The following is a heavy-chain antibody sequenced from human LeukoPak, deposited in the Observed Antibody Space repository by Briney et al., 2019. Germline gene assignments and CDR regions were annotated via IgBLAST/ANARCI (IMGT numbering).Heavy chain of an antibody. V-gene: IGHV4-59*08. CDR1: GGSINSYY. J-gene: IGHJ4*02. Sequence: SETLSLTCIVSGGSINSYYWSWIRQPPGKGLERIGYIYYSGNTNNNPSLKSRATISVDTSKNQFSLKLSSVTAADTAVYYCARGYPTNQFDSWGQGTLVTVSS. CDR3: ARGYPTNQFDS. D-gene: IGHD6-13*01. CDR2: IYYSGNT.